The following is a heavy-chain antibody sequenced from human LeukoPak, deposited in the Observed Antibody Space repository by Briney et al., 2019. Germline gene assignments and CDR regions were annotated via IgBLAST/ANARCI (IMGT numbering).Heavy chain of an antibody. J-gene: IGHJ4*02. D-gene: IGHD1-26*01. CDR3: AGASSKWELSF. CDR2: YIPMFGTA. Sequence: SVTVSFTASGGTFSLYAISWVRQAPGQGLEWMGGYIPMFGTANYAQNFQNRVTITADESTSTFSMEVSSLRPEDTAVYFCAGASSKWELSFWGQGTLVTVSS. CDR1: GGTFSLYA. V-gene: IGHV1-69*01.